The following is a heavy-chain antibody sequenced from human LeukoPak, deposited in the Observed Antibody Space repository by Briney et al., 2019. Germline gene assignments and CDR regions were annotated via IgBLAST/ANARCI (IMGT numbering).Heavy chain of an antibody. CDR1: GGSFSGYC. D-gene: IGHD2-2*02. CDR3: ARVEKYQVHRLLPYHLFDY. V-gene: IGHV4-34*01. Sequence: PSETLSLTCAVYGGSFSGYCWNWIRQPPGRGLEWIGEINHTGSTNYNPSLKSRVTISVDTSKNQFSLKLNSVTAADTAVYYCARVEKYQVHRLLPYHLFDYWGQGTLVTVSS. CDR2: INHTGST. J-gene: IGHJ4*02.